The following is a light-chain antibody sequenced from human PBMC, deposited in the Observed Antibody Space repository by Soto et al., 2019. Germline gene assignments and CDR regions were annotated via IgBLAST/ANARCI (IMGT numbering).Light chain of an antibody. CDR1: SSDIGAYDY. V-gene: IGLV2-14*01. CDR2: EVN. Sequence: QYALTQPASLSGSPGQSITISCAGTSSDIGAYDYVSWFQQHPGKAPKLMISEVNNRPSGVSNRFSGSKSGNTAYLTISGLQVEDEAEYFCCSFPTTSTHVFGTGTKVTVL. J-gene: IGLJ1*01. CDR3: CSFPTTSTHV.